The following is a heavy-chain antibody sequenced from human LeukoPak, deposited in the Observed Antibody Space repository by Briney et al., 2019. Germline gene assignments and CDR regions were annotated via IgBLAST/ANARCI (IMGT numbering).Heavy chain of an antibody. J-gene: IGHJ4*02. CDR1: GYSISSGYY. CDR2: IYHSGST. CDR3: ARTLGLSIVVVPAAGFDH. V-gene: IGHV4-38-2*02. D-gene: IGHD2-2*01. Sequence: SETLSLTCTVSGYSISSGYYWGWIRQPPGKGLEWIGSIYHSGSTYYNPSLKSRVTISVDTSKNQFSLKLSSVTAADTAVYYCARTLGLSIVVVPAAGFDHWGQGTLVTVSS.